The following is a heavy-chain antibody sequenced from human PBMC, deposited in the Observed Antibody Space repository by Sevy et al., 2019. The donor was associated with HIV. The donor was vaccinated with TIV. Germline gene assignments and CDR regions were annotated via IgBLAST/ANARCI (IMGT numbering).Heavy chain of an antibody. Sequence: SETLSLTCTVSGGSVNSGDYYWSWIRQPPGKGLEWLGYIYYSGSSNYNPSLKSRVTISLDTSKNQFSLKMSSVTTADTAVYYCARDDAVMNAFDIWGQGTMVTVSS. V-gene: IGHV4-61*08. CDR1: GGSVNSGDYY. J-gene: IGHJ3*02. D-gene: IGHD3-16*01. CDR3: ARDDAVMNAFDI. CDR2: IYYSGSS.